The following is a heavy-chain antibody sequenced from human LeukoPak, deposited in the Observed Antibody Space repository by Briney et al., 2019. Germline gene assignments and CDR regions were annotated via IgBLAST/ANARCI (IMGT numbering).Heavy chain of an antibody. CDR2: INPNSGGT. D-gene: IGHD2-8*02. CDR3: ARVRGYPGRGYFDY. CDR1: GYTFTGYY. J-gene: IGHJ4*02. Sequence: ASVKVSCKASGYTFTGYYMHWVRQAPGQGLEWMGWINPNSGGTNYAQKFQGRVTMTRDTSISTAYVELNRLRSDDTAVYYCARVRGYPGRGYFDYWGQGTLVTVSS. V-gene: IGHV1-2*02.